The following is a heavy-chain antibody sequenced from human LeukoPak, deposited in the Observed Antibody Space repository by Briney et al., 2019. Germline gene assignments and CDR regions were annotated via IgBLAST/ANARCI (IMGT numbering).Heavy chain of an antibody. CDR1: GGSISSGDYF. V-gene: IGHV4-31*03. Sequence: SETLSLTCTVSGGSISSGDYFWSWIRQHPGKGLEWIGYYSGSTYYNPSLKSRVAISVDTSKNQFSLTVSSVTAADTAVYYCTRDVPRSSGYPDNWGQGTLVTVSS. CDR3: TRDVPRSSGYPDN. CDR2: YSGST. J-gene: IGHJ4*02. D-gene: IGHD3-22*01.